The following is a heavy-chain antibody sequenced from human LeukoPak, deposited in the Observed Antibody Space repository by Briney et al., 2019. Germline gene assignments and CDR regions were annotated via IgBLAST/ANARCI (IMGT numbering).Heavy chain of an antibody. D-gene: IGHD2-2*01. CDR2: ISGSGGST. J-gene: IGHJ4*02. CDR1: GFTFSNYA. V-gene: IGHV3-23*01. Sequence: GGSLRLSCAASGFTFSNYAVTWVRQAPGKGLEWVSTISGSGGSTYHADSVKGRFTISRDNSKNTLYLQMNGLRAEDTAVYYCAKDARASSTSCNFDYWGQGTLVTVSS. CDR3: AKDARASSTSCNFDY.